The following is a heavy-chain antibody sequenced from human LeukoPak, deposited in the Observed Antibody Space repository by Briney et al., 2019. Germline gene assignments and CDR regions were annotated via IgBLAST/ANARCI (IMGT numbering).Heavy chain of an antibody. CDR2: ISSSSTYI. Sequence: KTGGSLRLSCAASGFTFSTYSMNRVRQAPGKGLEWVSSISSSSTYIYYADSVKGRFTISRDNAKNSLYLQMNSLRAEDTAVYYCGTWTTVASYFDYWGQGTLVTVSS. J-gene: IGHJ4*02. CDR3: GTWTTVASYFDY. V-gene: IGHV3-21*06. CDR1: GFTFSTYS. D-gene: IGHD4-17*01.